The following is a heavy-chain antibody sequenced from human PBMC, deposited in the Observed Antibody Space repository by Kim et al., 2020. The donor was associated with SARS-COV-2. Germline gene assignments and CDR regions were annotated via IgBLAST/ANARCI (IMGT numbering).Heavy chain of an antibody. CDR2: INWNSGNI. V-gene: IGHV3-9*01. D-gene: IGHD3-10*01. CDR1: GFTFNDFA. CDR3: AKTALEYYCSGDYGYMYV. Sequence: GGSLRLSCAASGFTFNDFAMHWVRQAPGKGLEWVSGINWNSGNIDYADSVKGRFTISRDNAKKFLYLQMNSLRAEDTALYYCAKTALEYYCSGDYGYMYVGGKGTAVTVSS. J-gene: IGHJ6*03.